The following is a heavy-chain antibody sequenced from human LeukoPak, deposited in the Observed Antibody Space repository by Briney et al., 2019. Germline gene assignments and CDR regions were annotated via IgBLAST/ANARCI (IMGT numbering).Heavy chain of an antibody. D-gene: IGHD6-19*01. V-gene: IGHV4-39*07. Sequence: SETLSLTCAVSGDSISSGTYYWGWIRQPPGKGLEWIGSIYSTGNTKYNPSLKSRVTISVDTSKNFFSLRLSSVTAADTAVYYCVRGRYSSGWFKDKNWFDPWGQGIPVTVSS. CDR1: GDSISSGTYY. CDR3: VRGRYSSGWFKDKNWFDP. J-gene: IGHJ5*02. CDR2: IYSTGNT.